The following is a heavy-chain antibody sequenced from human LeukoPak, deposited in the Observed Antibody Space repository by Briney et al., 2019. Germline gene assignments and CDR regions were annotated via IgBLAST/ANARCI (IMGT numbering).Heavy chain of an antibody. J-gene: IGHJ6*03. CDR1: GYTFTSYG. D-gene: IGHD4-17*01. V-gene: IGHV1-18*01. CDR3: ARLVYAVTTYYYYYMDV. Sequence: ASVKVSCKASGYTFTSYGISWVRQAPGQGLEWMGWISAYNGNTNYAQKLQGGGTMTTDTSTSTAYMELRSLRSDDTAVYYCARLVYAVTTYYYYYMDVWGKGTTVTVSS. CDR2: ISAYNGNT.